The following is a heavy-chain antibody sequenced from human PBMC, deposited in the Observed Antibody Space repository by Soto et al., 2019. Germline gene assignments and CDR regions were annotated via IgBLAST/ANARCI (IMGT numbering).Heavy chain of an antibody. V-gene: IGHV4-31*03. J-gene: IGHJ5*02. Sequence: QVQLQESGPGLVKPSQTLSLTCTVSGGSISSGGYYWSWIRQHPGKGLEWIGYIYYSGSTYYNPSLKSRVTISVDTSKNQFSLKLSSVTAADTAVYYCARDNDSSGHHGNWFDPWGQGTLVTVSS. CDR2: IYYSGST. CDR3: ARDNDSSGHHGNWFDP. D-gene: IGHD3-22*01. CDR1: GGSISSGGYY.